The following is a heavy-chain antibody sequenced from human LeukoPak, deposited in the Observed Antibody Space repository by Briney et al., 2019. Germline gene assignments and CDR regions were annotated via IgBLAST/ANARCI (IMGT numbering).Heavy chain of an antibody. Sequence: GGSLRLSCAASGFTFSTYWMSWVRQAPGKGLEWVANINQDGGEKYYLDSVKGRFTISRDNAKNSLYLQMNSLRAEDTAVYYCARALGYCSSTSCYGYGMDVWGQGTTVTVSS. J-gene: IGHJ6*02. CDR3: ARALGYCSSTSCYGYGMDV. CDR1: GFTFSTYW. D-gene: IGHD2-2*01. V-gene: IGHV3-7*01. CDR2: INQDGGEK.